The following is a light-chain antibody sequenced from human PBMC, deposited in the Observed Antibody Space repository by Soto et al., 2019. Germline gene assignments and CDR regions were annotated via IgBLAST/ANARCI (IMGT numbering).Light chain of an antibody. J-gene: IGKJ2*01. CDR2: GAC. V-gene: IGKV3-20*01. Sequence: EIVLTQSPGTLSLSPGERATLSCRASQSVSSSIYLAWYQQKPGPAPRLLIYGACGSATGIPDRFSGSGAGTAFTLTISRLEPEDFSVYYCHQYGSSPSYTFGQGTKLEIK. CDR1: QSVSSSIY. CDR3: HQYGSSPSYT.